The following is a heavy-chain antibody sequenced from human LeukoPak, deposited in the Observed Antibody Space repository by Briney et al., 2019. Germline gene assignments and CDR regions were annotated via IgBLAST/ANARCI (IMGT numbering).Heavy chain of an antibody. J-gene: IGHJ6*02. D-gene: IGHD5-12*01. CDR1: GGTFSSYA. V-gene: IGHV1-69*13. Sequence: SVTVSCKASGGTFSSYAISWVRQAPGQGLEWMGGIIPIFGTANYAQKFQGRVTITADESTSTAYMELSSLRSEDTAVYYCARPTHLATSYYYYGMDVWGQGTTVTVSS. CDR2: IIPIFGTA. CDR3: ARPTHLATSYYYYGMDV.